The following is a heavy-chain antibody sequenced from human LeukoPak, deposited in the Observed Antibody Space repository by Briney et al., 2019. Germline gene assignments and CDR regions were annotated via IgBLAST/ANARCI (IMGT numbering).Heavy chain of an antibody. CDR1: GFTFGDYA. D-gene: IGHD6-19*01. CDR2: IRSKAYGGTT. Sequence: GGSLRLSCTASGFTFGDYAMSWFRQAPGKGLEWVGFIRSKAYGGTTEYAASVKGRFTISRDDSKSIAYLQMNSLKTEDTAVYYCTRDRGGWLGTYYYYYMDVWGKGTTVTVSS. V-gene: IGHV3-49*03. J-gene: IGHJ6*03. CDR3: TRDRGGWLGTYYYYYMDV.